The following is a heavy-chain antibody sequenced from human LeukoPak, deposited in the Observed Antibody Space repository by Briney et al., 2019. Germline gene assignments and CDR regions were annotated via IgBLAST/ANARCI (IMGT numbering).Heavy chain of an antibody. J-gene: IGHJ4*02. Sequence: GRSMGLSCAASGVTFSTHIMHWVRQAPGKGLEWVAVIEPDETTKYHADSVKGRFTISRDNSENTLYLQLDSLRSEDTGLYYCVRQSTGLDYWGQGTLVTVSS. D-gene: IGHD5/OR15-5a*01. CDR1: GVTFSTHI. CDR3: VRQSTGLDY. V-gene: IGHV3-30-3*01. CDR2: IEPDETTK.